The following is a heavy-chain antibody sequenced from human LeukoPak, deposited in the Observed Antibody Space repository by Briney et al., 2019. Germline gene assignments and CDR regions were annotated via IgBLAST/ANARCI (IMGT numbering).Heavy chain of an antibody. CDR1: EFTFSSYW. D-gene: IGHD2-2*01. V-gene: IGHV3-74*01. CDR2: INTDGRST. Sequence: GGSLSLSCAASEFTFSSYWMHWVRQGPGKGLVWVSRINTDGRSTRYADSVKGRFTISRDNAKNTLYLQMNSLRAEDTDVCYCARESGFCSSTSCYRPEDYWGQGTLVTVSS. J-gene: IGHJ4*02. CDR3: ARESGFCSSTSCYRPEDY.